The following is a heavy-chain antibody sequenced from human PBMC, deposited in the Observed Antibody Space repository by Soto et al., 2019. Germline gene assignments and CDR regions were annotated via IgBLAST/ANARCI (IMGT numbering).Heavy chain of an antibody. V-gene: IGHV3-73*01. CDR3: TRHRHGYSSGWYWVNFDY. CDR1: GFTFSGSA. Sequence: EGSRRLSCAASGFTFSGSAMHWVRQASGKGLEWVGRIRSKANSYATAYAASVKGRFTISRDDSKNTAYLQMNSLKTEDTAVYYCTRHRHGYSSGWYWVNFDYWGQGTLVTVSS. D-gene: IGHD6-19*01. J-gene: IGHJ4*02. CDR2: IRSKANSYAT.